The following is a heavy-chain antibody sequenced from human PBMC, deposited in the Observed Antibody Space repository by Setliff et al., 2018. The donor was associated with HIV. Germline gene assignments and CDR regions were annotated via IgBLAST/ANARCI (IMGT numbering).Heavy chain of an antibody. Sequence: PSETLSLTCTVSGGSISSSSYYWSWIRQPPGKGLEWIGYFYTSGTTSYNPSLKSRVTISVDTSKNQFSLKLTSVTAADTAVYYCARGGESRLLVTAWGQGTLVTVSS. CDR2: FYTSGTT. V-gene: IGHV4-61*05. D-gene: IGHD2-21*01. CDR3: ARGGESRLLVTA. J-gene: IGHJ5*02. CDR1: GGSISSSSYY.